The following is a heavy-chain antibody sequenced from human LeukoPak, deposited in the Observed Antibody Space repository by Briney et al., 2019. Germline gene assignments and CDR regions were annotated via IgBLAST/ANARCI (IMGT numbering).Heavy chain of an antibody. V-gene: IGHV3-48*01. CDR2: ISSSSSTI. Sequence: GGSLRLSCAASGFTFSSFVMHWVRQAPGKGLEWVSYISSSSSTIYYADSVKGRFTISRDNAKNSLYLQMNSLRAEDTAVYYCARSSSSDYWGQGTLVTVSS. CDR3: ARSSSSDY. D-gene: IGHD6-6*01. CDR1: GFTFSSFV. J-gene: IGHJ4*02.